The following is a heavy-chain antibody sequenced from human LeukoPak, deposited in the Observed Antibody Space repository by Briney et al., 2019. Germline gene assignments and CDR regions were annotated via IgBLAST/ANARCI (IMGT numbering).Heavy chain of an antibody. CDR3: ARPILTGYYSDAFDI. V-gene: IGHV5-10-1*01. CDR1: GYSFTSYW. CDR2: IDPSDSYT. D-gene: IGHD3-9*01. Sequence: PGESLKISCKGSGYSFTSYWISWVRQMPGKGLEWMGRIDPSDSYTNYSPSFQGHVTISADKSISTAYLQWSSLKASDTAMYYCARPILTGYYSDAFDIWGQGTKVTVSS. J-gene: IGHJ3*02.